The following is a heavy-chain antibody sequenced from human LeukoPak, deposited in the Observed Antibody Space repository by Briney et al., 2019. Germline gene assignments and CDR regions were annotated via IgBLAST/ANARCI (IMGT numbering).Heavy chain of an antibody. D-gene: IGHD4-17*01. Sequence: GESLRLSCAASGFTFSSYSMNWVRQAPGKGLEWVSHITASGTAMFYADSVKGRFTISRDNSKNTLYLQMNSLRAEDTAVYYCARETGSAVGSTDFDYWGQGTLVTVSS. V-gene: IGHV3-48*01. J-gene: IGHJ4*02. CDR1: GFTFSSYS. CDR3: ARETGSAVGSTDFDY. CDR2: ITASGTAM.